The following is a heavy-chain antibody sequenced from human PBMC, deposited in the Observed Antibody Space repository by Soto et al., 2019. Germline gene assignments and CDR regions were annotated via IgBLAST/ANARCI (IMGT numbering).Heavy chain of an antibody. J-gene: IGHJ6*02. D-gene: IGHD1-26*01. CDR1: GGTFSSYA. Sequence: SVKVSCKASGGTFSSYAISWVRQAPGQGLEWMGGIIPIFGTANYAQKFQGRVTITADESTSTAYMELSSLRSEDTAVYYCARAPRGGSLRYGMDVWGQGTTVTVSS. CDR3: ARAPRGGSLRYGMDV. V-gene: IGHV1-69*13. CDR2: IIPIFGTA.